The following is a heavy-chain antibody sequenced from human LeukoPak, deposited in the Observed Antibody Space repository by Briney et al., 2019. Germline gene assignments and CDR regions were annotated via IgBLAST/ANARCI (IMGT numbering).Heavy chain of an antibody. CDR1: GFTFSIYA. CDR3: ASGIRAFDY. J-gene: IGHJ4*02. V-gene: IGHV3-30*04. Sequence: PGRSLRLSCAASGFTFSIYAMHWVRQAPGKGLEWVAVISNDGSDKYYADSVKGRFTISRDNSKSTLYLQMNSLRTEDTAVYYCASGIRAFDYWGQGTLVTVSS. CDR2: ISNDGSDK. D-gene: IGHD1-26*01.